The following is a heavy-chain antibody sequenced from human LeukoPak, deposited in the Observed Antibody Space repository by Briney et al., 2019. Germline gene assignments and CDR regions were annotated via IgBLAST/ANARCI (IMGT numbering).Heavy chain of an antibody. J-gene: IGHJ4*02. CDR2: IKGDGSEK. Sequence: PGGSLRLSCAASGFTFSDYWMTWVRQAPGKGLEWVANIKGDGSEKYYVDSVKGRFTISRDNAKNSLYLQMNSLRAEDTAVYYCARDLYRIVVVPHYFDYWGQGTLVTVSS. CDR3: ARDLYRIVVVPHYFDY. V-gene: IGHV3-7*01. CDR1: GFTFSDYW. D-gene: IGHD3-22*01.